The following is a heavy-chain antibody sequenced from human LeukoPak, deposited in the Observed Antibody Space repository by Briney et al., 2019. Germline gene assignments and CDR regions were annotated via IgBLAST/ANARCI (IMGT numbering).Heavy chain of an antibody. J-gene: IGHJ5*02. D-gene: IGHD2-21*01. CDR2: FYASGTT. Sequence: PSETLSLTCNVFGVSISNYFWSWLRQPAGKGLEWIGRFYASGTTYYDPSLTSRVTLSMDRSKNHFSLKLTSVTAADTAVYYCARTHCGGGSCETFDPWGQGTLVTVSS. CDR1: GVSISNYF. CDR3: ARTHCGGGSCETFDP. V-gene: IGHV4-4*07.